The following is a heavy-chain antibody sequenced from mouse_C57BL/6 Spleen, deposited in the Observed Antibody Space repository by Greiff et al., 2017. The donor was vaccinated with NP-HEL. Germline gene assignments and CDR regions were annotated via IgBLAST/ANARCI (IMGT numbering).Heavy chain of an antibody. D-gene: IGHD1-1*01. CDR3: ARSITTVVAHWYFDV. V-gene: IGHV1-75*01. CDR2: IFPGSGST. J-gene: IGHJ1*03. CDR1: GYTFTDYY. Sequence: VKLVESGPELVKPGASVKISCKASGYTFTDYYINWVKQRPGQGLEWIGWIFPGSGSTYYNEKFKGKATLTVDKSSSTAYMLLSSLTSEDSAVYFCARSITTVVAHWYFDVWGTGTTVTVSS.